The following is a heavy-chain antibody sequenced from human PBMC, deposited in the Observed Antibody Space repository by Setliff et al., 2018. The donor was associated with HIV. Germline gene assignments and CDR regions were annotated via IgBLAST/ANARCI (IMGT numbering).Heavy chain of an antibody. D-gene: IGHD5-12*01. V-gene: IGHV3-7*01. J-gene: IGHJ4*02. CDR3: ATHRVGQRPWLSDF. Sequence: GGSLRLSCAASGFTFSSYWMSWVRQAPGKGLEWVANIKDDGRETYYVDSVKGRFTISRDNAKNSLYLQMNSLRAEDTAVYYCATHRVGQRPWLSDFWGQGTLVTVSS. CDR2: IKDDGRET. CDR1: GFTFSSYW.